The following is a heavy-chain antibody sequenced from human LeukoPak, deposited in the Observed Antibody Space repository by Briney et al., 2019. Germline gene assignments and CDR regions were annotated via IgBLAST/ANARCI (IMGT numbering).Heavy chain of an antibody. CDR2: INPNSGGT. CDR1: GYTFTGYY. CDR3: ARGEGTAGTTLDY. D-gene: IGHD1-1*01. Sequence: GASVKVSCKASGYTFTGYYMHWVRQAPGQGLEWMGWINPNSGGTNYAQKFQGRVTMTRDTSISTAYMELSRLRSDDTAVYYCARGEGTAGTTLDYWGQGTLVTVSS. J-gene: IGHJ4*02. V-gene: IGHV1-2*02.